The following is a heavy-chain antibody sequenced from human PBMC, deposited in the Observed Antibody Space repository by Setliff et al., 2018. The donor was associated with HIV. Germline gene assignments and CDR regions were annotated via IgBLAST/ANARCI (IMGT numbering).Heavy chain of an antibody. J-gene: IGHJ6*02. CDR2: ISGDNGDT. CDR1: GYTISAHG. V-gene: IGHV1-18*01. Sequence: ASVKVSCKASGYTISAHGVSWVRHAPGHGLEWVGWISGDNGDTKYSQRFQGRRTMTTETSTNTAYMELRSLRSDDTAVYYGAIDGLSYNILPGSIAYFHSGMDVWGQGTTVTVSS. D-gene: IGHD3-9*01. CDR3: AIDGLSYNILPGSIAYFHSGMDV.